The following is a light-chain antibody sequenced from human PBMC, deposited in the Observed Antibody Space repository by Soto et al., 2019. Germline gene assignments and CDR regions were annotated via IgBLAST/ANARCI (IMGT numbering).Light chain of an antibody. CDR1: QDVNTW. Sequence: DIQMTQSPSSVSASVGDRVTITCRASQDVNTWLGGYQQKPGKAPKLLIYTATNVQSGVPSRFSGSGSGTEFTLTIRNLQPDDFATYYCQQGRAFPFTFGPGTTVDVK. V-gene: IGKV1-12*02. J-gene: IGKJ3*01. CDR3: QQGRAFPFT. CDR2: TAT.